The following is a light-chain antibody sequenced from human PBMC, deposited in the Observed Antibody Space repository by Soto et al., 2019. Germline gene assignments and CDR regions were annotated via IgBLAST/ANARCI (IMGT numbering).Light chain of an antibody. J-gene: IGLJ2*01. CDR2: LNNDGSH. CDR3: QTWGTDIAV. V-gene: IGLV4-69*01. CDR1: SGHSSYA. Sequence: QPVLTQSPSASASLGASVKLTCTLSSGHSSYAIAWHQQQPEKGPRYLMKLNNDGSHSKGDGIPDRFSGSSSGAERYLTISSLQSEDEADYYCQTWGTDIAVFGGGTKLTVL.